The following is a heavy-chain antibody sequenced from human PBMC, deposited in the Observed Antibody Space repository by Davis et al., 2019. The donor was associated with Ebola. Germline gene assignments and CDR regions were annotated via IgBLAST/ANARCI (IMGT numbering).Heavy chain of an antibody. Sequence: GESLKISCAASGFRVSGPYMSWVRQAPGKGLEWVSVIYTGGRTYYSDSLKGRFTISRDNSKNTIYLQMSSLRAEDTAVYYCARHYVYDYYMGLDVWGQGTTVIVSS. V-gene: IGHV3-66*04. CDR2: IYTGGRT. CDR1: GFRVSGPY. D-gene: IGHD3-10*02. CDR3: ARHYVYDYYMGLDV. J-gene: IGHJ6*02.